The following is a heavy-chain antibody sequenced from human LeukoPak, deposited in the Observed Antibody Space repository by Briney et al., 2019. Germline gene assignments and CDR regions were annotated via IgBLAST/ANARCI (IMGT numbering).Heavy chain of an antibody. Sequence: SETLSLTCTVSGDSISSYYWSWIRQPPGKGLEWIGYIYNSGSTNYNPSLKSRVTISVDSSKNQFSLKLSSVTAADTAVYYCARTLDVSDAFDIWGQGTTVTVSS. CDR1: GDSISSYY. CDR3: ARTLDVSDAFDI. D-gene: IGHD1-1*01. J-gene: IGHJ3*02. CDR2: IYNSGST. V-gene: IGHV4-59*01.